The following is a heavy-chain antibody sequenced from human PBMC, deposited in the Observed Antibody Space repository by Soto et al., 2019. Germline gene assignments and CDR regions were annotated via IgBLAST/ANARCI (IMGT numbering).Heavy chain of an antibody. Sequence: GGSLRLSCAASGFTFSSYSMNWVRQAPGKGLEWDSYISSSSSTIYYADSVKGRFTISRDNAKNSLYLQMNSLRDEDTAVYYCARVDSTPWLVPRDYYYGMDVWGQGTTVTVSS. CDR1: GFTFSSYS. V-gene: IGHV3-48*02. J-gene: IGHJ6*02. D-gene: IGHD6-19*01. CDR3: ARVDSTPWLVPRDYYYGMDV. CDR2: ISSSSSTI.